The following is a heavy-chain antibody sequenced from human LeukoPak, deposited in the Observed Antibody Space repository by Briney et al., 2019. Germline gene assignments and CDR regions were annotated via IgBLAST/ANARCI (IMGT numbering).Heavy chain of an antibody. J-gene: IGHJ4*02. Sequence: GGSLRLSCAASGFTFSNYWMSWVRQAPGKGLEWVATIKQDGSETFYVDSVKGRFTISRDNAKNTLFLQMNSLRAEDTAVYYCAGHHQAYSRTYWGQGTLVTVSS. CDR1: GFTFSNYW. CDR3: AGHHQAYSRTY. V-gene: IGHV3-7*01. D-gene: IGHD6-13*01. CDR2: IKQDGSET.